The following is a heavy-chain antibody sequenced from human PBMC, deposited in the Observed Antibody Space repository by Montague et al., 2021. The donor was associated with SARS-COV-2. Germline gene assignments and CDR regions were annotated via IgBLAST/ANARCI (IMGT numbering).Heavy chain of an antibody. CDR2: IYYSGNT. CDR1: GGSFSSYN. J-gene: IGHJ6*02. D-gene: IGHD5-24*01. Sequence: SETLSLTCTVSGGSFSSYNWSWIRQPPGKGLECIGYIYYSGNTNYNPSLKSRVTISVDASKSQFSLKLSSVTAADTAVYYCAGLQGDGSLYGMDVWGQGTTVTVSS. V-gene: IGHV4-59*01. CDR3: AGLQGDGSLYGMDV.